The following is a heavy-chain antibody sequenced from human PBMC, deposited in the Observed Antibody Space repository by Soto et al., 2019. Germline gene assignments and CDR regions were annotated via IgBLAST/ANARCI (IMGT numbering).Heavy chain of an antibody. V-gene: IGHV4-34*01. J-gene: IGHJ4*02. Sequence: PSETLSLTCAVYGGSFSGYYWSWIRQPPGKGLEWIGEINHSGSTNYNPSLKSRVTISVDTSKNQFSLKLSSVTAADTAVYYCARGWGHYDFWSGYYPIHYFDYWGQGTLVTVSS. CDR1: GGSFSGYY. D-gene: IGHD3-3*01. CDR3: ARGWGHYDFWSGYYPIHYFDY. CDR2: INHSGST.